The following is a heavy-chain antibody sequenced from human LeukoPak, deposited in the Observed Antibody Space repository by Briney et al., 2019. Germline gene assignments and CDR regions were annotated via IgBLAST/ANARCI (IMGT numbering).Heavy chain of an antibody. Sequence: GGSLRLSCADSGFTFSNYAMTWVRQAPGKGLEWVAIIWSTGSNKFYGDSVKGRFTISRDTSKNTVYLQMNNLGAEDTAMYYCARHRGPCSGGSCTTSRFDSWGQGTLVTVSS. D-gene: IGHD2-8*01. CDR1: GFTFSNYA. CDR2: IWSTGSNK. J-gene: IGHJ4*02. V-gene: IGHV3-33*08. CDR3: ARHRGPCSGGSCTTSRFDS.